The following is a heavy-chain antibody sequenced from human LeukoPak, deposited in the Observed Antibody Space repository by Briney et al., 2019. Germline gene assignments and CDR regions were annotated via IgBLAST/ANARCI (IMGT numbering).Heavy chain of an antibody. J-gene: IGHJ4*02. D-gene: IGHD6-13*01. V-gene: IGHV4-59*02. CDR2: IYYSGST. CDR3: ARVREGSSWATFDY. Sequence: PSETLSLTCTVSGGSVSSYYWSWMRQPPGKRLEWIGYIYYSGSTNSNPSLKSRGTISVDTSKNQFSLKLSSVTAADTAVYYCARVREGSSWATFDYWGQGTLVTVSS. CDR1: GGSVSSYY.